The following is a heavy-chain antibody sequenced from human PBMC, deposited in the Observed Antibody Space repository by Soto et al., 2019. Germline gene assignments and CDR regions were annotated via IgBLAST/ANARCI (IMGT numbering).Heavy chain of an antibody. CDR1: GFTFSSYA. J-gene: IGHJ6*02. CDR2: ISGSGGST. Sequence: GGSLRLSCAASGFTFSSYAMSWVRQAPGKGLEWVSAISGSGGSTYYADSVKGRFTISRDNSKNTLYLQMNSLRAEDTAVYYCAKDPLLEWLSPPAYEDVWGQGTTVTVSS. V-gene: IGHV3-23*01. D-gene: IGHD3-3*01. CDR3: AKDPLLEWLSPPAYEDV.